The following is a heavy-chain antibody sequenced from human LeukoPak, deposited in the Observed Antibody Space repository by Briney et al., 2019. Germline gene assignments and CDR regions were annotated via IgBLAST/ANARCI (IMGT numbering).Heavy chain of an antibody. D-gene: IGHD6-19*01. CDR3: ARDFKVADFDF. Sequence: ASVKVSCKASGYTFTGYYLHWVRQAPGQGLEWMGWIMPNSGGTHYAQKFQGRVTLARDTSISTVYMELTTLKSDDTAVYYCARDFKVADFDFWGQGTLVTASS. J-gene: IGHJ4*02. CDR1: GYTFTGYY. V-gene: IGHV1-2*02. CDR2: IMPNSGGT.